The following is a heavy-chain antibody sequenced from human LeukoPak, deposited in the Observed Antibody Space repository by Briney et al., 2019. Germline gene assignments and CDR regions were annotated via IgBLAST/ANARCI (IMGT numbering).Heavy chain of an antibody. CDR3: ASAYYDFWSGYYYFDY. D-gene: IGHD3-3*01. CDR2: IKQDGSEK. Sequence: GGSLRLSCAASGFTFSSYWMSWVRQAPGKGLEWVANIKQDGSEKYYVDSVKGRFTISRDNAKNSLYLQMNSLRAEDTAAYYCASAYYDFWSGYYYFDYWGQGTLVTVSS. CDR1: GFTFSSYW. V-gene: IGHV3-7*01. J-gene: IGHJ4*02.